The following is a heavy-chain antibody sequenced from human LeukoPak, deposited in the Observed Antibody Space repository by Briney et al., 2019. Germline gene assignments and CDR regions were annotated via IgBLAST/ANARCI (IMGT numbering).Heavy chain of an antibody. D-gene: IGHD2-15*01. CDR1: GGSISSSSYY. Sequence: PSETLSLTCTVSGGSISSSSYYWGWIRQPPGKGLEWIGSIYYSGSTNYNPSLKSRVTISVDTSKNQFSLKLSSVTAADTAVYYCARDCSGGGCYFDYWGQGALVTVSS. V-gene: IGHV4-39*07. CDR2: IYYSGST. J-gene: IGHJ4*02. CDR3: ARDCSGGGCYFDY.